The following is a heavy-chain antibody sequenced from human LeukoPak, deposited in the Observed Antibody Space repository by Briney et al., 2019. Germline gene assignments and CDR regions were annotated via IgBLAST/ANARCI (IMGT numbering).Heavy chain of an antibody. CDR2: IRYDGSNK. Sequence: GGSLRLSCAASGFTFSSYGMHWVCQAPGKGLEWVAFIRYDGSNKYYADSVKGRFTISRDNSKNTLYLQMNSLRAEDTAVYYCAKDSSRGDSSSWYRGRRTPYYFDYWGQGTLVTVSS. D-gene: IGHD6-13*01. CDR3: AKDSSRGDSSSWYRGRRTPYYFDY. CDR1: GFTFSSYG. V-gene: IGHV3-30*02. J-gene: IGHJ4*02.